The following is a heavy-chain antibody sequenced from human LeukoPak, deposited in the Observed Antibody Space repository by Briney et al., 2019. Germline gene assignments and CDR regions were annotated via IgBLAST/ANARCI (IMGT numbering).Heavy chain of an antibody. CDR2: INPQNGRT. D-gene: IGHD2-15*01. Sequence: ASVTVSCKPSGYTFTGYFIHWVRQAPGLGLEWVGWINPQNGRTKIAHKFQGRDTMTRDKSINTAYLELTSLTSDDTAVYYCAKDLGRQYLVAHYWGQGTLVTV. V-gene: IGHV1-2*07. J-gene: IGHJ4*02. CDR1: GYTFTGYF. CDR3: AKDLGRQYLVAHY.